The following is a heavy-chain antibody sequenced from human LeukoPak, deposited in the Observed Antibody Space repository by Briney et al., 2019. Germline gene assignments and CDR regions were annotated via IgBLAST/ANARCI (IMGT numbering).Heavy chain of an antibody. J-gene: IGHJ5*02. Sequence: PSETLSLTCTVSGVSINTYYWAWIRQPPGKGLEWIGHISFSGSTSYNPSLKSRLTMSVDPSKNQFSLKLTSVTAADTAVYYCATEVWSGHHWGQGTLVTVSP. CDR2: ISFSGST. D-gene: IGHD2-21*01. CDR3: ATEVWSGHH. V-gene: IGHV4-59*01. CDR1: GVSINTYY.